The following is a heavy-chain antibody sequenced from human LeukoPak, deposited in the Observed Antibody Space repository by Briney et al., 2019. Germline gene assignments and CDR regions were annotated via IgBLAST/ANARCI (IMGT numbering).Heavy chain of an antibody. V-gene: IGHV4-34*01. CDR3: ARRYYYNLGSFPFDF. J-gene: IGHJ4*02. CDR2: IHNSGTT. Sequence: SETLSLTCAVSGGPFSGYFWSWVRQPPGKGLEWIGEIHNSGTTNYNPSLNSRVTISEDTSKNQFYLNLSSVTAADTAVYYCARRYYYNLGSFPFDFWGQGTLVTVSS. D-gene: IGHD3-10*01. CDR1: GGPFSGYF.